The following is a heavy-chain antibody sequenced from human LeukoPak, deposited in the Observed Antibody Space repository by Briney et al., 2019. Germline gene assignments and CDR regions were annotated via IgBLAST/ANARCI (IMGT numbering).Heavy chain of an antibody. CDR1: GGSVSSGSYY. V-gene: IGHV4-61*01. Sequence: SETLSLTCTVSGGSVSSGSYYWSWIRQPPGKGLEWIGYIYYSGSTNYNPSLKSRVTISVDTSKNQFSLKLSSVTAADTAVYYCARLGGYDDSLDYWGQGTLVTVSS. D-gene: IGHD4-17*01. CDR2: IYYSGST. CDR3: ARLGGYDDSLDY. J-gene: IGHJ4*02.